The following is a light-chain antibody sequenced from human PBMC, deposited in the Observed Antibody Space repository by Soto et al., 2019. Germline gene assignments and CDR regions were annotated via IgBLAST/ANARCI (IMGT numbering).Light chain of an antibody. CDR2: DNT. V-gene: IGLV1-40*01. J-gene: IGLJ2*01. CDR3: QSYDSSLSGVV. CDR1: ISNIGAGYG. Sequence: QSVLTQPPSVSGAPGQRVTLSCTGSISNIGAGYGVHWYQQLPGRAPKLLVYDNTKRHSGVSDRFSGSKSGTSASLAITRLQADDEAEYYCQSYDSSLSGVVFGGGTKLTVL.